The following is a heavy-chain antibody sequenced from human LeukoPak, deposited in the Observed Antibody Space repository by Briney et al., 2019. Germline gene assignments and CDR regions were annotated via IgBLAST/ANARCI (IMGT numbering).Heavy chain of an antibody. J-gene: IGHJ3*02. Sequence: GGSLRLSCAASGFTFSSYGMHWVRQAPGKGLEWVAVISYDGSNKYYADSVKGRFTISRDNSKNTLYLQMNSLRAEDTAVYFCANAVGRDAFDIWGQGTMVTVSS. CDR3: ANAVGRDAFDI. D-gene: IGHD3-10*01. V-gene: IGHV3-30*18. CDR2: ISYDGSNK. CDR1: GFTFSSYG.